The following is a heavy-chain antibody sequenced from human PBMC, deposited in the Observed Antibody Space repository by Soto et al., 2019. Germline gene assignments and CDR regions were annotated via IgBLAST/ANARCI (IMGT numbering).Heavy chain of an antibody. CDR2: IIPLFGTA. Sequence: SVKVSCKASGGTFSSYGISWVRQAPGLGLEWMGGIIPLFGTANYAQKFQGRVTITADESTSTVYMELSSLRSEDTAVYYCATCLISRFTARYWFDPWGQGTLVTVSS. CDR1: GGTFSSYG. CDR3: ATCLISRFTARYWFDP. V-gene: IGHV1-69*13. J-gene: IGHJ5*02. D-gene: IGHD3-16*01.